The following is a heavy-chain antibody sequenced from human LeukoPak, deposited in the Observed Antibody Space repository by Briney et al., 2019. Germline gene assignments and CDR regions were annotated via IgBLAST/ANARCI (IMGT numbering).Heavy chain of an antibody. D-gene: IGHD3-10*01. V-gene: IGHV4-4*07. Sequence: PSETLSLTCTVSGGSISSYYWSWIRQPAGKGPEWIGRIYARGSTNYNPSLNSRVTMSVDTSKNQFSLELSSVTAADTAVYYYAGDRKGVVIFDYWGQGTLVTVSS. CDR2: IYARGST. CDR3: AGDRKGVVIFDY. J-gene: IGHJ4*02. CDR1: GGSISSYY.